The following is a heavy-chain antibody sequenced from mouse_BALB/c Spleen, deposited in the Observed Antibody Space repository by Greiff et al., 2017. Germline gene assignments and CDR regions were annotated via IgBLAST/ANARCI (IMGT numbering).Heavy chain of an antibody. CDR2: ILPGSGST. D-gene: IGHD1-1*01. CDR1: GYTFSSYW. J-gene: IGHJ2*01. V-gene: IGHV1-9*01. Sequence: QVQLQQSGAELMKPGASVKISCKATGYTFSSYWIEWVKQRPGHGLEWIGEILPGSGSTNYNEKFKGKATFTADTSSNTAYMQLSSLTSEDSAVYYCARRIITTVVATGKYFDYWGQGTTLTVSS. CDR3: ARRIITTVVATGKYFDY.